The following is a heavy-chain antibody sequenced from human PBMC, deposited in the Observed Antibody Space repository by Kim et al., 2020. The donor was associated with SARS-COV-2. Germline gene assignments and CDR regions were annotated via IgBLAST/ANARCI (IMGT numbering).Heavy chain of an antibody. J-gene: IGHJ5*02. V-gene: IGHV3-48*02. CDR3: ARGDSYGMLGFDP. Sequence: GGSLRLSCAASGFTFSSYSMYWVRQAPGTGLEWVSYISSSSSTIYYADSVKGRFNISRDNAKNSLYLQMNSLRDEDTAVYYCARGDSYGMLGFDPWGQGTLVTVSS. D-gene: IGHD5-18*01. CDR2: ISSSSSTI. CDR1: GFTFSSYS.